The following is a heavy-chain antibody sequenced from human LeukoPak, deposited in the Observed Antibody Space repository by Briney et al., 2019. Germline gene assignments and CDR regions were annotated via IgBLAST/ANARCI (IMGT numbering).Heavy chain of an antibody. CDR2: IRYDGSNK. V-gene: IGHV3-30*02. CDR1: GFTFSSYG. D-gene: IGHD6-13*01. J-gene: IGHJ4*02. CDR3: AKSRDTGYSSSWSIDY. Sequence: GGSLRLPCAASGFTFSSYGMHWVRQAPGKGLEWVAFIRYDGSNKYYADSVKGRFTISRDNSKNTLYLQMNSLRAEDTAVYYCAKSRDTGYSSSWSIDYWGQGTLVTVSS.